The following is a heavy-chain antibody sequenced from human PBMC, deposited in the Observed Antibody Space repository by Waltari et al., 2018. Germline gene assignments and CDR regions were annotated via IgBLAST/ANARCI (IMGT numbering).Heavy chain of an antibody. Sequence: QVQLQESGPGLVKPSETLSLTRAVPGFSIIRVYHRGWVRQPQGKGLEWLGRISESGRTYHNTSRKSRVTISIDTSKNQFSLKLTSVTAADTAMYYCARGPVFKYYYHAFDIWGQGTMVTVSS. D-gene: IGHD3-22*01. CDR3: ARGPVFKYYYHAFDI. CDR1: GFSIIRVYH. CDR2: ISESGRT. V-gene: IGHV4-38-2*01. J-gene: IGHJ3*02.